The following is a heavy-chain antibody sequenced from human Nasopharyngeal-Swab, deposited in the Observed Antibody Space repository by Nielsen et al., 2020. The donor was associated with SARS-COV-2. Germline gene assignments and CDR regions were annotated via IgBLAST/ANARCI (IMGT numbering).Heavy chain of an antibody. CDR2: ISNDGSNA. CDR1: GFSFSSSA. V-gene: IGHV3-30*04. J-gene: IGHJ6*02. CDR3: ARDQAGEGDTAQYGMDV. D-gene: IGHD5-18*01. Sequence: GESLRLSCAASGFSFSSSAMHWVRQAPGKGQEWVAGISNDGSNAHYADSVKGRFTISGDNPKHTLYLQMNSLRAEDTAVYYCARDQAGEGDTAQYGMDVWGQGTTVTVSS.